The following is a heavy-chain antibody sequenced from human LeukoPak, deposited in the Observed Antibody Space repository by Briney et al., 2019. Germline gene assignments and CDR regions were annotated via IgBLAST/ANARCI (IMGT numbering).Heavy chain of an antibody. D-gene: IGHD5-24*01. V-gene: IGHV1-69*04. Sequence: SVKVSCKASGYIFTGYYMHWVRQAPGQGLEWMGRIIPILGIANYAQKFQGRVTITADKSTSTAYMELSSLRSEDTAVYYCARARRDGYIYDYWGQGTLVTVSS. J-gene: IGHJ4*02. CDR2: IIPILGIA. CDR3: ARARRDGYIYDY. CDR1: GYIFTGYY.